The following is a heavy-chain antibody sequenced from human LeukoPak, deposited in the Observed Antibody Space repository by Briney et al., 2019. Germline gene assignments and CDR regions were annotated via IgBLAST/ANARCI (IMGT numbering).Heavy chain of an antibody. V-gene: IGHV1-46*01. J-gene: IGHJ4*02. Sequence: ASVKVSCKASGYTFINYFMHWVRQAPGQRREWMAIINPSDGSTNNAQQFQGRVTMNRETSTSTVYLELNSLRSEDTAVYYCARDSSGWSVDYWGQGTLVTVSS. CDR2: INPSDGST. CDR3: ARDSSGWSVDY. D-gene: IGHD6-19*01. CDR1: GYTFINYF.